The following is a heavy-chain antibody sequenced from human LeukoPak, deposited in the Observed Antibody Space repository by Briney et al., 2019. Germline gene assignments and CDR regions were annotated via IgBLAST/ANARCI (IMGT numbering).Heavy chain of an antibody. V-gene: IGHV3-23*01. Sequence: GGSLRLSCAASGFTFSNYAMAWVRQAPGKGLEWVSAISGSGGSTYYADSVKGRFTISRDNSKNTLYLQMNSLRAEDTAVYYCAKDVRFLEWLLHSYYYYGMDVWGQGTTVTVSS. CDR3: AKDVRFLEWLLHSYYYYGMDV. CDR2: ISGSGGST. CDR1: GFTFSNYA. D-gene: IGHD3-3*01. J-gene: IGHJ6*02.